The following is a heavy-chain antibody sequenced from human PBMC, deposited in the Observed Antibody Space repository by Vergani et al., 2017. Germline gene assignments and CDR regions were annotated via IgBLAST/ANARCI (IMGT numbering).Heavy chain of an antibody. J-gene: IGHJ6*02. CDR2: IKSTFDRGTT. V-gene: IGHV3-15*07. CDR3: TTDPRYCGDGSCYWLRDHHYYGMDV. CDR1: GFSFRNAW. Sequence: EVQLVESGGGIVKPGGSLRLSCVASGFSFRNAWMNWARRTPGKGLEWVGRIKSTFDRGTTDYAAAVKGRFTISRDDSKNTPFLQMNGLKTEDIGVYYCTTDPRYCGDGSCYWLRDHHYYGMDVWGQGTTVTVSS. D-gene: IGHD2-21*01.